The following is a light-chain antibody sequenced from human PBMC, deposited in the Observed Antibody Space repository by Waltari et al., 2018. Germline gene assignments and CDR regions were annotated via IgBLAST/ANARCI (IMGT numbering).Light chain of an antibody. CDR3: SSYSTSLTPYV. J-gene: IGLJ1*01. V-gene: IGLV2-14*03. Sequence: QSALTQPASVSGSPGQSITISCTGTSSDVGGYNHVSWYQQHPATAPKLMIYDVSSRPSGVSNRFFGSKSGNTASLTISGLQAEDEAVYFCSSYSTSLTPYVFGPGTKVTVL. CDR2: DVS. CDR1: SSDVGGYNH.